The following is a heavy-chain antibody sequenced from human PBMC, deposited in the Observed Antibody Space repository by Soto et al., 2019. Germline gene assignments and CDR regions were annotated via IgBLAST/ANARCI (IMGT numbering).Heavy chain of an antibody. Sequence: SETLSLTCTFSGGSIISGDYYWSWIRQPPGKGLEWIGYIYYSGSTYYNPSLKSRVTISVDTSKNQFSLKLSSVTAADTAVYYCARGSSSWRIWGQGTLVTISS. CDR2: IYYSGST. D-gene: IGHD6-13*01. V-gene: IGHV4-30-4*01. CDR1: GGSIISGDYY. J-gene: IGHJ4*02. CDR3: ARGSSSWRI.